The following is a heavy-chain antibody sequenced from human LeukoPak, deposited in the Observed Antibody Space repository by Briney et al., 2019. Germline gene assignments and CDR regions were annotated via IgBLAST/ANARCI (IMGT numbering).Heavy chain of an antibody. CDR3: AKLPSTLGALDI. CDR1: GFTFSSYG. D-gene: IGHD7-27*01. Sequence: GGSLRLSCAASGFTFSSYGMHWVRQAPGKGLEWVAVISYDGSNKYYADSVKGRFTISRDNSKNTLYLQMNSLRAEDTAVYYCAKLPSTLGALDIWGQGTMVTVSS. V-gene: IGHV3-30*18. CDR2: ISYDGSNK. J-gene: IGHJ3*02.